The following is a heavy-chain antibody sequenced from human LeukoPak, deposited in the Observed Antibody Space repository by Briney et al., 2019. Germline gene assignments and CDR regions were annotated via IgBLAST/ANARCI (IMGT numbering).Heavy chain of an antibody. CDR3: ARDGGILWFGELFY. V-gene: IGHV3-64*01. D-gene: IGHD3-10*01. CDR1: GFTFSSYA. J-gene: IGHJ4*02. CDR2: ISSNGGST. Sequence: SGGPLRLSCAASGFTFSSYAMHWVRQAPGKGLEYVSAISSNGGSTYYANSVKGRFTISRDNSKNTLYLQMGSLRAEDMAVYYCARDGGILWFGELFYWGQGTLVTVSS.